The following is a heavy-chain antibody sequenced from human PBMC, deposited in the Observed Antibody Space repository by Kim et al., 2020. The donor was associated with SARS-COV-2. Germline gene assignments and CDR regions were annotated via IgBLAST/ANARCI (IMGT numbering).Heavy chain of an antibody. CDR2: IRSIGSTI. V-gene: IGHV3-11*01. D-gene: IGHD3-16*02. CDR3: ARAGEITFGGVIVIQAFDI. Sequence: GGSLRLSCAASGFTFSDYYMSWIRQAPGKGLEWVAYIRSIGSTIYYADSVKGRFTISREHAKNSLYLPMNSLRAEDTAVYYCARAGEITFGGVIVIQAFDIWGQGTMVTVLS. J-gene: IGHJ3*02. CDR1: GFTFSDYY.